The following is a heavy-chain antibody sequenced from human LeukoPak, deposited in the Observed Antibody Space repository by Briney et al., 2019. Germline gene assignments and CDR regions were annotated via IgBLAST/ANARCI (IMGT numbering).Heavy chain of an antibody. CDR3: ASLASEWELPEVDY. D-gene: IGHD1-26*01. CDR2: ISPSSTLI. CDR1: GFTFSSYA. J-gene: IGHJ4*02. Sequence: GGSLRLSCAASGFTFSSYAMNWVRQAPGTRLECVSYISPSSTLIYYADSVKGRFTISRDNAKKSLFLQMNSLRAEDTAVYYCASLASEWELPEVDYWGLGTLVTVSS. V-gene: IGHV3-48*01.